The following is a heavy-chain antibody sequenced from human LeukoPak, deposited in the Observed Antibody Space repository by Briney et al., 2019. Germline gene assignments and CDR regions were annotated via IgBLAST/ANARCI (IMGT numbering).Heavy chain of an antibody. Sequence: SGGSLRLSCAASGFTFSSYAMHWVRHAPGKGLEWVAFIRYDGTNKYYTDSVKGRFTISRDNSKNTLYLQMNSLRAEDTAVYYCAKDRSSALGEAYFDYWGQGTLVTVSS. J-gene: IGHJ4*02. CDR3: AKDRSSALGEAYFDY. D-gene: IGHD3-16*01. CDR1: GFTFSSYA. V-gene: IGHV3-30*02. CDR2: IRYDGTNK.